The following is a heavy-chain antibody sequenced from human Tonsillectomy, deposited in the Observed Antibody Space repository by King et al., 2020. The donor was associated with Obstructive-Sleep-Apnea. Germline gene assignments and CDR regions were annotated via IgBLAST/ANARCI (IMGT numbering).Heavy chain of an antibody. Sequence: QVQLVESAAEVKKPGASVKVSCKASGYPFTGYFMHWGRQAPGQGLEWMGWINPYNGGTNYAQKFQGRVTMTRDTSITTAYMDLSRLRSDDTAVYFCARDPPRYYDSSTYWSPRFDPWGQGTLVTVSS. CDR1: GYPFTGYF. CDR3: ARDPPRYYDSSTYWSPRFDP. J-gene: IGHJ5*02. D-gene: IGHD3-22*01. CDR2: INPYNGGT. V-gene: IGHV1-2*02.